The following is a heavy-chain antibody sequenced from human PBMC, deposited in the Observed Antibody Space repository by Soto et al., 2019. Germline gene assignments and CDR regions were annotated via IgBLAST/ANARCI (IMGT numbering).Heavy chain of an antibody. V-gene: IGHV1-46*01. CDR2: INPSGGST. CDR1: GYTFTSYY. Sequence: ASVKVSCKASGYTFTSYYMHWVRQAPGQGLEWMGIINPSGGSTSYAQKFQGRVTMTRDTSTSTVYMELSSLRSEDTAVYYCARDIYPDAIVAIRGWFDPWGQGTLVTVSS. J-gene: IGHJ5*02. D-gene: IGHD2-2*02. CDR3: ARDIYPDAIVAIRGWFDP.